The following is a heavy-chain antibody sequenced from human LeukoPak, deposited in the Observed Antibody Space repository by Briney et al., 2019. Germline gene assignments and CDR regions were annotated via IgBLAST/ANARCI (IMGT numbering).Heavy chain of an antibody. CDR1: GGTFSSYA. V-gene: IGHV1-69*13. Sequence: GASVKVSCKASGGTFSSYAISWVRQAPGQGLEWMGGIIPIFGTANYAQKFQGRVTITADESTSTAYMELSSLRSEDTAVYYCARAGGSYSHYYGMDVWGQGTTVTVSS. J-gene: IGHJ6*02. CDR2: IIPIFGTA. D-gene: IGHD1-26*01. CDR3: ARAGGSYSHYYGMDV.